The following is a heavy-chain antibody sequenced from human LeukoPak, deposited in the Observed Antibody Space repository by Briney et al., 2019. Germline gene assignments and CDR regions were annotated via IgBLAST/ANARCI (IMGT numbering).Heavy chain of an antibody. CDR1: GFTLSNYD. CDR3: ARDLASTGTQGWFDP. D-gene: IGHD1-1*01. Sequence: GGSQRLSCAASGFTLSNYDMHWVRQAPGKGLEWVTFIRNDGRSKYYADSVKGRFTISADNSENTLFLQMNSLRGDDTAVYYCARDLASTGTQGWFDPWGQGTVVTVSS. V-gene: IGHV3-30*02. CDR2: IRNDGRSK. J-gene: IGHJ5*02.